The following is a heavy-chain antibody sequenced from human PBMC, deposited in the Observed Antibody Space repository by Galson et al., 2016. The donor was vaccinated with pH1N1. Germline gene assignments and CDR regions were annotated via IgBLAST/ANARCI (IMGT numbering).Heavy chain of an antibody. Sequence: SVKVSCKASGYTFTAYYIHWVRQAPGQGLEWMGWINPDSGGTHFAQKFQGWVTMTRDTSIRTAYMALSRLKPDATAVYYCAGVDRGASGFDYWGQGALVAVSS. J-gene: IGHJ4*02. CDR3: AGVDRGASGFDY. D-gene: IGHD3-10*01. CDR2: INPDSGGT. V-gene: IGHV1-2*04. CDR1: GYTFTAYY.